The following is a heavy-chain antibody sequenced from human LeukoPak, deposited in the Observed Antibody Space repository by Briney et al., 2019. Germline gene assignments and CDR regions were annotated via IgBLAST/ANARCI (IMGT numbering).Heavy chain of an antibody. CDR2: ISYDGRNN. CDR3: AKLGFDSSGSHTLFDY. Sequence: PGRSLRLSCAASGFTFSSYAMHWVRQGPGKGLEWVAIISYDGRNNHYADSVKGRFTISRDNSKNTLHLQMNSLRAEDTAVYYCAKLGFDSSGSHTLFDYWGQGTQVTVSS. CDR1: GFTFSSYA. D-gene: IGHD3-22*01. V-gene: IGHV3-30*18. J-gene: IGHJ4*02.